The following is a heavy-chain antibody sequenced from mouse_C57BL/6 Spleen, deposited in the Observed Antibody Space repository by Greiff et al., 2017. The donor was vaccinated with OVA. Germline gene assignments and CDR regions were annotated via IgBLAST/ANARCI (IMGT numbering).Heavy chain of an antibody. CDR2: IYPGDGDT. J-gene: IGHJ4*01. D-gene: IGHD1-1*01. Sequence: VKLVESGAELVKPGASVKISCKASGYAFSSYWMNWVKQRPGKGLEWIGQIYPGDGDTNYNGKFKGKATLTADKSSSTAYMQLSSLTSEDSAVYFCAREGITTVVAKDYAMDYWGQGTSVTVSS. V-gene: IGHV1-80*01. CDR3: AREGITTVVAKDYAMDY. CDR1: GYAFSSYW.